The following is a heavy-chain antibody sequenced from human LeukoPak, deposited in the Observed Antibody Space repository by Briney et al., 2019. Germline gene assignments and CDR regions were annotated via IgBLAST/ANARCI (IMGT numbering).Heavy chain of an antibody. J-gene: IGHJ4*02. CDR2: IYPGDSDT. V-gene: IGHV5-51*01. CDR3: ARCCSYGSIDY. Sequence: GESLKISCQGSGCSFTSYWIGGVRQMPGKGLEWMGIIYPGDSDTRYSPSFQGQVTISADKSISTAYLQWSSLKASDTAMYYCARCCSYGSIDYWGQGTLVTVSS. CDR1: GCSFTSYW. D-gene: IGHD5-18*01.